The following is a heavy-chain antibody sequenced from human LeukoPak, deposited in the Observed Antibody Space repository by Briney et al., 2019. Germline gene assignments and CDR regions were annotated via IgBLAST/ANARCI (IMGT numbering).Heavy chain of an antibody. D-gene: IGHD6-13*01. CDR1: GYTFTSYG. V-gene: IGHV1-18*01. J-gene: IGHJ6*02. CDR2: ISAYNGNT. Sequence: ASVKVSCKASGYTFTSYGISWVRQAPGQGLEWMGWISAYNGNTNYAQKLQGRVTMTTDTSTSTAYMELRSLRSDDTAVYYCARDPFDSRDYYYGMDVWGQGTTVTVPS. CDR3: ARDPFDSRDYYYGMDV.